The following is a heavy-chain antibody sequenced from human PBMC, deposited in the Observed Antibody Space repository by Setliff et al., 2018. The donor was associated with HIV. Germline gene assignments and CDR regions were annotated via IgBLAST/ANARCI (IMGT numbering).Heavy chain of an antibody. D-gene: IGHD6-13*01. CDR3: ARDPGGSSSWYDYSDS. Sequence: ASVKVSCTASGYTLTSYYIHWVRQAPGQGLEWMGIINPRNNTTSYAQKFQGRVTMTRDTSTSTVYMELSSLRPEDTAVYYCARDPGGSSSWYDYSDSWGQGTLVTVSS. CDR1: GYTLTSYY. V-gene: IGHV1-46*01. J-gene: IGHJ4*02. CDR2: INPRNNTT.